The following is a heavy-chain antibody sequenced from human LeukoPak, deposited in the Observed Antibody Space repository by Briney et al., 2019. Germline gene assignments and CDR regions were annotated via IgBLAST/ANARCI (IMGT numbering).Heavy chain of an antibody. CDR1: GASISSYY. D-gene: IGHD3-10*01. CDR3: ARDSGTTGEVKFDP. J-gene: IGHJ5*02. Sequence: SETLSLTCTVSGASISSYYWSWIRQPAGKALEWIGRIYVTGSTTYNPSLESRVTMSLDTSKNHLSLKLRSVTAADTAVYYCARDSGTTGEVKFDPWGQGTLVTVSS. CDR2: IYVTGST. V-gene: IGHV4-4*07.